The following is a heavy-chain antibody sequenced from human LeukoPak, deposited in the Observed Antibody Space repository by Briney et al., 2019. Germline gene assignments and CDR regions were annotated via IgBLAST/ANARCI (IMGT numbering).Heavy chain of an antibody. J-gene: IGHJ4*02. V-gene: IGHV4-59*01. CDR2: IYYSGST. CDR3: ARGAHPQWPPMQY. D-gene: IGHD6-19*01. Sequence: PSETLSLTCTVSGGPISSYYWSWIRQPPGKGLEWIGYIYYSGSTNYNPSLKSRVTISVDTSKNQFSLKLSSVTAADTAVYYCARGAHPQWPPMQYWGQGSLVTVSS. CDR1: GGPISSYY.